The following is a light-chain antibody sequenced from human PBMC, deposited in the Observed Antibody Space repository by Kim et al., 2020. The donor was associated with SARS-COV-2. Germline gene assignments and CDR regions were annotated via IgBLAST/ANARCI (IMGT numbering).Light chain of an antibody. CDR3: LQHRTYPIT. J-gene: IGKJ5*01. V-gene: IGKV1-17*01. CDR1: QDIGND. Sequence: ASVGDRVTITCRASQDIGNDLGWYQQNPGRDPKRLIYGASNLQSGVPSRFSGSGSETEFNLTINSLQPEDFATYFCLQHRTYPITFGQGTRLEIK. CDR2: GAS.